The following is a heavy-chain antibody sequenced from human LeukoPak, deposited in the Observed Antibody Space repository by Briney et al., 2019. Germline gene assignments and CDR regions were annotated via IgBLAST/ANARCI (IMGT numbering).Heavy chain of an antibody. D-gene: IGHD6-13*01. Sequence: GGSLRLSCAASGFTFSSYEMNWVRQAPGKGLEWVSYISSSGSTIYYADSVKGRFTISRDNSKNTLYLQMNSLSAEDTAVYYCAKGSTNSWYIPFYYWGQGTLVTVSS. V-gene: IGHV3-48*03. J-gene: IGHJ4*02. CDR3: AKGSTNSWYIPFYY. CDR1: GFTFSSYE. CDR2: ISSSGSTI.